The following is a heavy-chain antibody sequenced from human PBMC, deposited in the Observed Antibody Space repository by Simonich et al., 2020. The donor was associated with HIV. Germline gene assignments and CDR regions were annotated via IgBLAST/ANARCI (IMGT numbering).Heavy chain of an antibody. D-gene: IGHD6-19*01. J-gene: IGHJ4*02. V-gene: IGHV2-5*02. CDR2: TYCGDNN. CDR3: AHLAGAGIGGFDF. CDR1: GFSLSTSGVG. Sequence: QITLKEPGPTLVKPTQTLTLTFTFSGFSLSTSGVGVGWNRQPPGKARVGLVVTYCGDNNRYSPSLKSRLTITEDTSKNQLVLTRTHMAPVDTASYYCAHLAGAGIGGFDFWGQGTLVTVSS.